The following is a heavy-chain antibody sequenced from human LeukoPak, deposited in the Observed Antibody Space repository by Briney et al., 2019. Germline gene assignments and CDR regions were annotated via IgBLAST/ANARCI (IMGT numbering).Heavy chain of an antibody. CDR3: ARDGGHSEYYYYYYMDV. D-gene: IGHD3-16*01. V-gene: IGHV4-38-2*02. CDR2: IYHSGST. J-gene: IGHJ6*03. CDR1: GYSISSGYY. Sequence: PSETLSLTCTVSGYSISSGYYWGWIRQPPGKGLEWIGSIYHSGSTYYNPSLKSRVTISVDTSKNQFSLKLSSVTAADTAVYYCARDGGHSEYYYYYYMDVWGKGTTVTVSS.